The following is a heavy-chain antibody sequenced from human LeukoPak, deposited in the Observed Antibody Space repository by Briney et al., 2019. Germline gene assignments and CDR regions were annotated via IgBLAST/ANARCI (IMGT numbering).Heavy chain of an antibody. V-gene: IGHV3-23*01. CDR3: AKAPRTYYDFWSGYPFDY. CDR1: GFTFSSYA. D-gene: IGHD3-3*01. Sequence: GGSLRLSCAASGFTFSSYAMNWVRQAPGRGLEWVSGISGSGGSTSYVDSVKGRFTISRDTSKSTLYLQMNSLRAEDTAEYYCAKAPRTYYDFWSGYPFDYWGQGPLVTVSS. J-gene: IGHJ4*02. CDR2: ISGSGGST.